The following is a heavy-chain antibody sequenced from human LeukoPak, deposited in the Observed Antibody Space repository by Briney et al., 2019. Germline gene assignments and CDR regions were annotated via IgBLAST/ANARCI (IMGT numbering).Heavy chain of an antibody. CDR2: IYYSGST. D-gene: IGHD5/OR15-5a*01. CDR3: ARDDTASVAVDY. Sequence: SQTLSLTCTVSGGSISSGGSYWSWLRQHPGKGLEWIGYIYYSGSTYYNPSLKSRVTISVDTSKNQFSLKLSSVTAADTAVYYCARDDTASVAVDYWGQGTLVTVSS. CDR1: GGSISSGGSY. J-gene: IGHJ4*02. V-gene: IGHV4-31*03.